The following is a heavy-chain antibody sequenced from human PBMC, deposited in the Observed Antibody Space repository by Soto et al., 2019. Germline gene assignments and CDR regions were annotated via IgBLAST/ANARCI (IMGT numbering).Heavy chain of an antibody. CDR1: GGSISSGGYY. J-gene: IGHJ4*02. CDR2: IYYSGST. V-gene: IGHV4-31*03. Sequence: SQTLSLTCTVAGGSISSGGYYWSWIRQHPGKGLEWIGYIYYSGSTYYNPSLKSRVTISVDTSKNQFSLKLSSVTAADTAVYYCARYFGVAAAGPFDYWGQGTLVTVSS. CDR3: ARYFGVAAAGPFDY. D-gene: IGHD6-13*01.